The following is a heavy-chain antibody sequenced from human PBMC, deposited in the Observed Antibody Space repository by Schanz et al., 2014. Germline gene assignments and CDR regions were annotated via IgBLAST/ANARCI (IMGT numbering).Heavy chain of an antibody. CDR2: INGNGGIT. J-gene: IGHJ6*01. CDR1: GFTFSSYA. CDR3: VKDPDKYNWSGVEGMDV. V-gene: IGHV3-23*01. D-gene: IGHD1-1*01. Sequence: EVQLLESGGGLVQPGGSLRLSCAASGFTFSSYAMSWVRQAPGKGLEWVSAINGNGGITYYADPVEGRFTISRDNSKNTLYLPMKSLRVEDTAVYYCVKDPDKYNWSGVEGMDVWGPGTPVTVSS.